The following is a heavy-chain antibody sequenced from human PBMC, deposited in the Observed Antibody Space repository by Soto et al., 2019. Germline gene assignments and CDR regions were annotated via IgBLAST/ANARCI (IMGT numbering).Heavy chain of an antibody. CDR3: ARKHVGVTLDYYYYGMDV. CDR1: GFTFSSYA. CDR2: ISGSGGST. J-gene: IGHJ6*02. V-gene: IGHV3-23*01. Sequence: HPGGSLRLSCAASGFTFSSYAMSWVRQAPGKGLEWVSAISGSGGSTYYADSVKGRFTNSRDNSKNTLYLQMNSLRAEDTAVYYCARKHVGVTLDYYYYGMDVWGQGTTVTVSS. D-gene: IGHD3-10*01.